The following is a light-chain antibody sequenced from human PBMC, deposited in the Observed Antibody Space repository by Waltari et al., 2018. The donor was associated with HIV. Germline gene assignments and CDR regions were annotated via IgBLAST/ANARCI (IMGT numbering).Light chain of an antibody. CDR3: AAWDDSLNGYV. CDR2: FDD. CDR1: SSNIGTNA. Sequence: QSVLTQPPSVSEAPRQRVTISCSGRSSNIGTNAVNRYQQVPGKAPKLLIYFDDLLSSGVSDRFSGSKSGTSASLAIRGLQSEDEADYYCAAWDDSLNGYVFGSGTKVTVL. V-gene: IGLV1-36*01. J-gene: IGLJ1*01.